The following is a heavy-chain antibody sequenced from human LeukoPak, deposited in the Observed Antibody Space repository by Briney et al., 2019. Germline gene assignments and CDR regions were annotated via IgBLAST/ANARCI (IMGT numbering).Heavy chain of an antibody. Sequence: PSETLSLTCTVSGGSISTYYWSWIRQPPGKGLXXXXXXYLSGNTDYNPSLESRVTISVDTSQNQFSLKLSSVTAADTAVYYCARGGGFSYGFYYYYGMDVWGKGTTVTVSS. D-gene: IGHD5-18*01. CDR1: GGSISTYY. V-gene: IGHV4-59*01. J-gene: IGHJ6*04. CDR3: ARGGGFSYGFYYYYGMDV. CDR2: XYLSGNT.